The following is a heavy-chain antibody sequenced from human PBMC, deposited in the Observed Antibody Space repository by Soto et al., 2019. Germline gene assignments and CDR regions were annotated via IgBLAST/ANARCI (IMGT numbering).Heavy chain of an antibody. CDR3: AKDWGGRLDF. CDR1: GFTFSSYG. Sequence: GGSLRLSCAATGFTFSSYGMHWVRQAPGKGLEWVTIISYDGSNKNYGDSVKGRFTVSRDNPGNTLSLQMNSLRPEDTGIYYCAKDWGGRLDFWGQGAWVTVSS. J-gene: IGHJ4*02. CDR2: ISYDGSNK. V-gene: IGHV3-30*18. D-gene: IGHD7-27*01.